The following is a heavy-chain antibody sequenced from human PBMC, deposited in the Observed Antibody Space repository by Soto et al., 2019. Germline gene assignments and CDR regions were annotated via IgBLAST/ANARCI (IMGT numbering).Heavy chain of an antibody. CDR2: ISAYNGNT. Sequence: ASVKVSCKASGYTFTSYGISWVRQAPGQGLEWMGWISAYNGNTNYAQKLQGRVTMTTDTSTSTAYMELRSLRSDDTAVYYCARGCGIASGKSGGNTYYFDYWGQGTLVTVTS. D-gene: IGHD2-15*01. J-gene: IGHJ4*02. V-gene: IGHV1-18*04. CDR3: ARGCGIASGKSGGNTYYFDY. CDR1: GYTFTSYG.